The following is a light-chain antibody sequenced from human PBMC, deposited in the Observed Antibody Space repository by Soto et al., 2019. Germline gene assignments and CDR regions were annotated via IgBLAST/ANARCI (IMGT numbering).Light chain of an antibody. CDR1: QSVSSN. J-gene: IGKJ3*01. V-gene: IGKV3-15*01. CDR3: QKYNFPPFT. CDR2: GAS. Sequence: EIVMTQSPATLSVSPGERATLSCRASQSVSSNLAWYQQKPGQAPRLLIYGASTRATGIPARFSGSGSGTEFTLTISSLQSEDFATYFCQKYNFPPFTFGPGTKVEI.